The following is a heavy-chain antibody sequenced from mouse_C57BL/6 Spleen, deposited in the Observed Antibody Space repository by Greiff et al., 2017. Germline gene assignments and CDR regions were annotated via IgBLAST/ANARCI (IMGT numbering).Heavy chain of an antibody. CDR1: GYSITSGYY. V-gene: IGHV3-6*01. CDR2: ISYDGSN. CDR3: ARDQGERFDY. D-gene: IGHD2-13*01. J-gene: IGHJ2*01. Sequence: EVKLMESGPGLVKPSQSLSLTCSVTGYSITSGYYWNWIRQFPGNKLEWMGYISYDGSNNYNPSLKNRISITRDTSKNQFFLKLNSVTTEDTATYYCARDQGERFDYWGQGTTLTVSS.